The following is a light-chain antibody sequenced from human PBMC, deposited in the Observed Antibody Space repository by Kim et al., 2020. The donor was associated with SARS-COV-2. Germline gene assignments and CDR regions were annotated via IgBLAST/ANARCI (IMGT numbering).Light chain of an antibody. V-gene: IGKV1-5*03. CDR2: KTS. Sequence: SGSSGHSFTITCRVSQTISTWLAWYQQKPGSAPTLLIHKTSSLEPGVSSRFSGSGSGTEFTLTLSSLQPDDFATYYCQRYNTSPWTFGQGTKLEI. CDR1: QTISTW. CDR3: QRYNTSPWT. J-gene: IGKJ1*01.